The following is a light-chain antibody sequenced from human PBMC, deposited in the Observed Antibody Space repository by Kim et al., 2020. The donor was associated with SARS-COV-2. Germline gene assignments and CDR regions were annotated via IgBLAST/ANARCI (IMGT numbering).Light chain of an antibody. Sequence: SASGGDRVTITCRASQTISSWLAWYQQKPGKAPKLLIYDASRLESGVPSRFSGSGSGTEFTLTISSLQPDDFATYYCQDYHSNPRTFGQGTKLEI. V-gene: IGKV1-5*01. CDR2: DAS. CDR3: QDYHSNPRT. CDR1: QTISSW. J-gene: IGKJ2*01.